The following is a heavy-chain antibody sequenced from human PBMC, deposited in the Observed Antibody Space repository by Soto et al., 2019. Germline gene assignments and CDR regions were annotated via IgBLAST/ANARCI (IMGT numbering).Heavy chain of an antibody. CDR2: ISGSVGST. V-gene: IGHV3-23*01. CDR1: GFTFSSYA. Sequence: PGGSLRLSCAASGFTFSSYAMSWVRQAPGKGLEWVSAISGSVGSTYYADSVKGRFTISRDNSKNTLYLQMNSLRAEDTAVYYCAKDQIVAVAGFDYWGQGTLVTVSS. J-gene: IGHJ4*02. D-gene: IGHD6-19*01. CDR3: AKDQIVAVAGFDY.